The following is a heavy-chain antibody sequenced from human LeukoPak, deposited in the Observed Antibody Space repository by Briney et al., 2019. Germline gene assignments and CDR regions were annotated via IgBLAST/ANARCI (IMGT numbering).Heavy chain of an antibody. CDR3: ARRRDGYYYGSGSPKQYYFDY. CDR1: GGSISSSSYY. D-gene: IGHD3-10*01. V-gene: IGHV4-39*01. CDR2: IYYSGST. Sequence: SETLSLTCTVSGGSISSSSYYWGWIRQPPGKGLEWIGSIYYSGSTYYNPSLKSRVTISVDTSKNQFSLELSSVTAADTAVYYCARRRDGYYYGSGSPKQYYFDYWGQGTLVTVSS. J-gene: IGHJ4*02.